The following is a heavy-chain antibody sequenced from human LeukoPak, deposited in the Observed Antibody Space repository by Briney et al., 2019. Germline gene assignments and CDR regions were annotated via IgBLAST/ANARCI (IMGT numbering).Heavy chain of an antibody. V-gene: IGHV4-34*01. Sequence: PSETLSLTCAVYGGPFSGYYWSWIRQPPGKGPEWIGEINHSGSTNYNPSLKSRVTISVDTSKNQFSLKLSSVTAADTAVYYCARAQASITIFGVVIKPRGYYYYMDVWGKGTTVTVSS. CDR1: GGPFSGYY. CDR2: INHSGST. CDR3: ARAQASITIFGVVIKPRGYYYYMDV. J-gene: IGHJ6*03. D-gene: IGHD3-3*01.